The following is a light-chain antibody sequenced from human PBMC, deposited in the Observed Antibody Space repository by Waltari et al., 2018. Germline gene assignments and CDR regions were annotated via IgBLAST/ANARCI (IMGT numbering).Light chain of an antibody. CDR3: QQYNTFPWT. J-gene: IGKJ1*01. CDR2: KAS. V-gene: IGKV1-5*03. CDR1: QSISTW. Sequence: DIQMTQSPSTLSASVGDRVTITCRASQSISTWLAWYQQKPGKAPNLLIYKASALESGVPSRFSGSGSATDFTLTISGLQPDDFATYFCQQYNTFPWTFGQGTKVESK.